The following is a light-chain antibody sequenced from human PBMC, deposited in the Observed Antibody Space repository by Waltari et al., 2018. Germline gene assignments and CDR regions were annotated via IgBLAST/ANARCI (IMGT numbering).Light chain of an antibody. J-gene: IGLJ1*01. CDR3: TAYTSTNAYV. CDR1: SRDIGRYNR. CDR2: EVR. V-gene: IGLV2-18*02. Sequence: QSALTQPPSVSGSPGQSVTLSCPCTSRDIGRYNRVSWFQQTPGTAPKLMLYEVRNRPSGVPDRFSASKSCNTASLTISGLQAEDEADYYCTAYTSTNAYVFGTGTKVTVL.